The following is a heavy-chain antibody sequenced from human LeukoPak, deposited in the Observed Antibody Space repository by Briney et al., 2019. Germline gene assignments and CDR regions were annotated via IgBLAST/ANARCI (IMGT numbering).Heavy chain of an antibody. CDR3: AREASPVAGTAEYFQH. CDR1: GFTFSSYA. J-gene: IGHJ1*01. D-gene: IGHD6-19*01. V-gene: IGHV3-30-3*01. CDR2: ITYDGSNK. Sequence: GGSLRLSCAASGFTFSSYAMHWVRQAPGKGLEWVAVITYDGSNKYYADSVKGRFTISRDNSRNTLCLQMNSLRAEDTAVYYCAREASPVAGTAEYFQHWGQGTLVTVSS.